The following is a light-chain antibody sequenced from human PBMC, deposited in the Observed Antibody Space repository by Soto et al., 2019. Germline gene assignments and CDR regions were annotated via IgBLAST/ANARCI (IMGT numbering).Light chain of an antibody. CDR3: LQRADWPKIT. V-gene: IGKV3-11*01. CDR2: DAS. Sequence: EIVLTQSPATLSLSPGESATLSCRSSRSVSSYLAWYQQKPGQAPRLLIYDASNRPTDIPARFSGSGSGTDFTLTISSLEPEDFGIFYCLQRADWPKITFGQGTRLEIK. CDR1: RSVSSY. J-gene: IGKJ5*01.